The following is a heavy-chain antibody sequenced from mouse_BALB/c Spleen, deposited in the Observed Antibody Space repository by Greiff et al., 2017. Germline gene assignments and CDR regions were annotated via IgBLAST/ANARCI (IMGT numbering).Heavy chain of an antibody. CDR3: AREGTGRFAY. CDR1: GYTFSSYW. J-gene: IGHJ3*01. CDR2: ILPGSGST. V-gene: IGHV1-9*01. Sequence: QVTLKVSGAELMKPGASVKISCKATGYTFSSYWIEWVKQRPGHGLEWIGEILPGSGSTNYNEKFKGKATFTADTSSNTAYMQLSSLTSEDSAVYYCAREGTGRFAYWGQGTLVTVSA. D-gene: IGHD4-1*01.